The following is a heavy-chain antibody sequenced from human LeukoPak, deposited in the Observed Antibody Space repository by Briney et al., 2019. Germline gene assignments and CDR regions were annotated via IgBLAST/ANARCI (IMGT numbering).Heavy chain of an antibody. CDR3: ARVTVTSLSLDY. J-gene: IGHJ4*02. Sequence: SETLSLTCTVSGGSISSYYWSWIRQPPGKGLEWIGYIYYSGSTNYNPSLKSRVTISVDTSKNQFSLKLSSVTAADTAVYYCARVTVTSLSLDYWGRGTLVTVSS. D-gene: IGHD4-17*01. CDR2: IYYSGST. CDR1: GGSISSYY. V-gene: IGHV4-59*01.